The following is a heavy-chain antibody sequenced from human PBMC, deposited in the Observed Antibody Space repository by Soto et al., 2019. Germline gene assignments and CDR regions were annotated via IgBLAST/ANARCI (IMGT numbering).Heavy chain of an antibody. CDR3: AKGSVTLFDY. CDR1: GFTLIDYT. D-gene: IGHD4-4*01. J-gene: IGHJ4*02. CDR2: ISWDGGST. Sequence: GGSLRLSCEASGFTLIDYTMHGFRQAPGKGLEWVSLISWDGGSTYYADSVKGRFTISRDNSKNSLYLQMNSLRTEDTALYYCAKGSVTLFDYWGQGTQVTVSS. V-gene: IGHV3-43*01.